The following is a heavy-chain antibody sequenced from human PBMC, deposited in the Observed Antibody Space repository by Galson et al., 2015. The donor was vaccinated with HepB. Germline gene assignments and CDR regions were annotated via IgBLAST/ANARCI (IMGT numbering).Heavy chain of an antibody. Sequence: SLRLSCAASGFTFSSYAMSWVRQAPGKGLEWVSAISGSGGSTYYADSVKGRFTISRDNSKNTLYLQMNSLRAEDTAVYYCAKDCSSTSCYLQHPINFDYWGQGTLVTVSS. CDR3: AKDCSSTSCYLQHPINFDY. CDR2: ISGSGGST. J-gene: IGHJ4*02. CDR1: GFTFSSYA. V-gene: IGHV3-23*01. D-gene: IGHD2-2*01.